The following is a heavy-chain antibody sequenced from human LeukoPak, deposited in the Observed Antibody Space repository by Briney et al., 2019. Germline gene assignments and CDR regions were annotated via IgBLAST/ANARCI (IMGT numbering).Heavy chain of an antibody. CDR1: GYTFTGYY. J-gene: IGHJ3*02. V-gene: IGHV1-2*06. CDR2: INPNSGGT. CDR3: ARVYCTNGVCYRRAFDI. Sequence: GASVKVSCKASGYTFTGYYMHWVRQAPGQGLEWMGRINPNSGGTNYAQKFQGRVTMTRDTFISTAYMELSRLRSDDTAVYYCARVYCTNGVCYRRAFDIWGQGTMVTVSS. D-gene: IGHD2-8*01.